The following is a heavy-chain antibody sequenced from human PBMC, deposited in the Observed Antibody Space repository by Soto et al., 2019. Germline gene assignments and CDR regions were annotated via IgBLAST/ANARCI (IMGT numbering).Heavy chain of an antibody. CDR2: IIPIFGTA. CDR1: GGTFSSYA. V-gene: IGHV1-69*13. Sequence: ASVKVSCKASGGTFSSYAISWVRQAPGQGLEWMGGIIPIFGTANYAQKFQGRVTITADESTSTAYMELSSLRSEDTAVYYCARGGIYMGTAMVNYWGQGTLVTVSS. D-gene: IGHD5-18*01. CDR3: ARGGIYMGTAMVNY. J-gene: IGHJ4*02.